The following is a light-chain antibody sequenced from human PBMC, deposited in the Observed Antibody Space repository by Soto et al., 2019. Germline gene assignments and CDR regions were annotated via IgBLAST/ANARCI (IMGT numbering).Light chain of an antibody. CDR2: DAS. CDR1: QSVSSY. V-gene: IGKV3-11*01. CDR3: QQRSNWPRELT. J-gene: IGKJ4*01. Sequence: EIVWTQSPATLSLSPWERATLSCRASQSVSSYLAWYQQKPGQAPRLLIYDASNRATGIPARFSGSGSGTDFTLTISSLEPEDFAVYYCQQRSNWPRELTFGGGTKVDIK.